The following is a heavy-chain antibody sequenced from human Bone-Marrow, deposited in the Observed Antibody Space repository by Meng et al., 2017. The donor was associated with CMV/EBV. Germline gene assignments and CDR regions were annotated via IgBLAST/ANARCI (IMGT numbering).Heavy chain of an antibody. CDR2: ISGSGGST. Sequence: GGSLKISCAASGFTFSSYAMSWVRQAPGKGLEWVSAISGSGGSTYYADSVKGRFTISRDNSKNTLYLQMNSLRAEDTAVYYCAKEYIVVLPAARIFDYWGQGTLVTVSS. CDR1: GFTFSSYA. D-gene: IGHD2-2*01. V-gene: IGHV3-23*01. J-gene: IGHJ4*02. CDR3: AKEYIVVLPAARIFDY.